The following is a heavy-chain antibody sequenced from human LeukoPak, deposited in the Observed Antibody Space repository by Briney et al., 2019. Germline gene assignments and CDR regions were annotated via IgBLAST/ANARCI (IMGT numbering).Heavy chain of an antibody. D-gene: IGHD1-26*01. CDR2: SSSSGSTI. J-gene: IGHJ3*02. V-gene: IGHV3-48*01. CDR1: GFTFSSYT. CDR3: ARGGSYYNEAFDI. Sequence: GSLRLSCAASGFTFSSYTMNWVRQAPGKGLEWVSYSSSSGSTIYYADSVKGRVTISRDNARNSLYLQMNSLRAEDTAVYYCARGGSYYNEAFDIWGQGTMVTVSS.